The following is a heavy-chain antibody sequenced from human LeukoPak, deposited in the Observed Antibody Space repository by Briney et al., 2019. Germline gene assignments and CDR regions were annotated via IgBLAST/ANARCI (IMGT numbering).Heavy chain of an antibody. CDR1: GFTFSSYG. CDR2: ISYDGSNK. Sequence: GRSLRLSCAASGFTFSSYGMPWVRQAPGKGLEWVAVISYDGSNKYYADSVKGRFTISRDNSKNTLYLQMNSLRAEDTAVYYCAKDPGSSWYYYYGMDVWGQGITVTVSS. J-gene: IGHJ6*02. CDR3: AKDPGSSWYYYYGMDV. V-gene: IGHV3-30*18. D-gene: IGHD6-13*01.